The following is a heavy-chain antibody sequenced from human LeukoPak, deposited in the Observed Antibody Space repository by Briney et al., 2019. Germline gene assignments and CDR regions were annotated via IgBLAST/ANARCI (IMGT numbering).Heavy chain of an antibody. D-gene: IGHD3-22*01. CDR3: TRSYYDSSGYYVLFDC. CDR1: GFTFSGSA. V-gene: IGHV3-73*01. J-gene: IGHJ4*02. CDR2: IRGKANSYAT. Sequence: HPGGSLRLSCAASGFTFSGSAMHWVRQASGKGLEWVGRIRGKANSYATAYAASVKGRFTISRDDSKNTAYLQMNSLKTEDTAVYYCTRSYYDSSGYYVLFDCWGQGTLVTVSS.